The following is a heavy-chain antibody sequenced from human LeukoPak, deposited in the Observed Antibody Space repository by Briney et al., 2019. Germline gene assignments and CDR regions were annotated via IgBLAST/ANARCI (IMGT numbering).Heavy chain of an antibody. Sequence: GGSLRLSCAASGFTFSSYAMSWVRQAPGKGLEWVSSISSSSRYIYYADSVKGRFTISRDNAKNSLYLQMNSLRAEDTAVYYCARDRGIVGTTGYYYMDVWGKGTTVTVSS. CDR3: ARDRGIVGTTGYYYMDV. CDR1: GFTFSSYA. V-gene: IGHV3-21*01. CDR2: ISSSSRYI. D-gene: IGHD1-26*01. J-gene: IGHJ6*03.